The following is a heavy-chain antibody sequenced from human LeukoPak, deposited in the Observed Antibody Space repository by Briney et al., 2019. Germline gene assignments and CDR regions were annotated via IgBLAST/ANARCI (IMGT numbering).Heavy chain of an antibody. Sequence: GGSLRLSCAASGFTFSSYAMHWVRQAPGKGLEWVAVISYDGSNKYYADSVKGRFTISRDNSKNTLYLQMNSLRAEDTAVYYCARENKDCSSTSCYASYGMDVWGQGTTVTVSS. D-gene: IGHD2-2*01. CDR2: ISYDGSNK. CDR1: GFTFSSYA. V-gene: IGHV3-30*14. J-gene: IGHJ6*02. CDR3: ARENKDCSSTSCYASYGMDV.